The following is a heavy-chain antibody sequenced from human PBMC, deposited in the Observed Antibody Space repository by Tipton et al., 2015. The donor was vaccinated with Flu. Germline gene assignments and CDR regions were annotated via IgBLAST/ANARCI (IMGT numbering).Heavy chain of an antibody. Sequence: GLVKPSETLSLTCIVSGDSIRSEYFWGWIRQPPGKGLEWVANINQDGSEKYSVDSVKGRFTISRDSARNSLYLQMSSLRAEDTAMYYCASLRGSGSYSRYAFDIWGQGTMVTVSS. J-gene: IGHJ3*02. CDR3: ASLRGSGSYSRYAFDI. D-gene: IGHD1-26*01. CDR1: GDSIRSEY. V-gene: IGHV3-7*01. CDR2: INQDGSEK.